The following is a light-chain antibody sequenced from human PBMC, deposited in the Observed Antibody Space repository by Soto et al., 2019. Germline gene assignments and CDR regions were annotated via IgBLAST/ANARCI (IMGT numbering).Light chain of an antibody. CDR3: QQYNDWPPIT. J-gene: IGKJ5*01. CDR2: DAS. V-gene: IGKV3-15*01. Sequence: EIVMTQSPATLSVSPGERSTLSCMAIQSVSSNLAWYQQKPCQAPRLLIYDASTRATVIPARFSGSGSGTEFTLTISSLQYEDFAVYYCQQYNDWPPITFGQGTRLEIK. CDR1: QSVSSN.